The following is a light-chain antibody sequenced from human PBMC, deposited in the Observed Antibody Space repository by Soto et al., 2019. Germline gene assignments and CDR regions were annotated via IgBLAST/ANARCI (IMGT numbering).Light chain of an antibody. CDR2: DSS. Sequence: EIVFTQSPGTLSLSSGETATLSCRASHSVGRSLAWYQQKPGQSPRLLIYDSSTRAIGIPDRFSGSGSGTDFTLTITRLEPEDVAMYYCQQHGSSVSFGGGTKVDIK. CDR1: HSVGRS. J-gene: IGKJ4*01. CDR3: QQHGSSVS. V-gene: IGKV3-20*01.